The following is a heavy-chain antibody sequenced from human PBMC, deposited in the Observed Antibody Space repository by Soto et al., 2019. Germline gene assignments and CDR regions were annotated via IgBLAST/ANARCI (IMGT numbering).Heavy chain of an antibody. D-gene: IGHD1-1*01. CDR2: ISGDGGST. CDR1: GFTFDDYA. V-gene: IGHV3-43*02. J-gene: IGHJ6*02. CDR3: AKDMHWNDIYYYYGMDV. Sequence: GGSLRLSCAASGFTFDDYAMHWVRQAPGKGLEWVSLISGDGGSTYYADSVKGRFTISRDNSKNSLYLQMNSLRTEDTALYYCAKDMHWNDIYYYYGMDVWGQGTTVTVSS.